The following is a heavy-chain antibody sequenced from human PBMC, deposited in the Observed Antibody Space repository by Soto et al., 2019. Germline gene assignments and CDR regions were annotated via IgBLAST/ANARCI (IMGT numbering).Heavy chain of an antibody. CDR1: GFTFGDYA. V-gene: IGHV3-21*01. Sequence: GGSLRLSCTASGFTFGDYAMSWFRQAPGKGLEWVSSIDSGGSRTFYADTVKGRFTISRDNAKNSLFLQMNSLRAEDTAVYFCTREVQPGVRREYDYWGQGTLVTVSS. CDR3: TREVQPGVRREYDY. D-gene: IGHD1-1*01. CDR2: IDSGGSRT. J-gene: IGHJ4*02.